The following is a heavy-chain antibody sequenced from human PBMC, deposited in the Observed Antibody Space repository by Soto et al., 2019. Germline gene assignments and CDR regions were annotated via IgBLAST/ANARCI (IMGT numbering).Heavy chain of an antibody. CDR3: AKDRLAGNFDS. Sequence: EVQLLDSGGGLVQPGGSLRLSCAASGFTFNNYAMNWVRQAPGKGLEWVATISNTGGSTYYADSVKGRFTISRDNSKNTLYLQMNSLRVEDTAVYYCAKDRLAGNFDSWGQGTQVTVSS. CDR1: GFTFNNYA. V-gene: IGHV3-23*01. J-gene: IGHJ4*02. CDR2: ISNTGGST.